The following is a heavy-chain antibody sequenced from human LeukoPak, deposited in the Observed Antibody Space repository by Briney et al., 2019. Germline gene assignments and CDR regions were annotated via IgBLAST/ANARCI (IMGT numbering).Heavy chain of an antibody. Sequence: SETLSLTCAVYGGSFSGYYWSWIRQPPGKGLEWIGEIIHSGSTNYNPSLKSRVTISVDTSKNQFSLKLSSVTAADTAVYYCARVGYYGSGSYPRSLYYFDYWGQGTLVTVSS. J-gene: IGHJ4*02. CDR2: IIHSGST. V-gene: IGHV4-34*12. D-gene: IGHD3-10*01. CDR3: ARVGYYGSGSYPRSLYYFDY. CDR1: GGSFSGYY.